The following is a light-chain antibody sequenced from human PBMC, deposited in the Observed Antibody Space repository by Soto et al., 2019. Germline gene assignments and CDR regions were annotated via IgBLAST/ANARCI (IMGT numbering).Light chain of an antibody. CDR1: QSVGSN. CDR3: QQYNNWPYT. CDR2: DAS. V-gene: IGKV3-15*01. J-gene: IGKJ2*01. Sequence: EIVLTHSPATLSVSPGERAPLSCRASQSVGSNLAWYQQRPGQPPRLLIYDASTGATDIPARFSGGGSGTEFTLTISSLQSEDFAVFYCQQYNNWPYTFGQGTKLQIK.